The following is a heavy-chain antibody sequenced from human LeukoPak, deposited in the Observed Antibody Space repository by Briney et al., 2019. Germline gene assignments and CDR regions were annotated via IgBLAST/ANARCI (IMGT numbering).Heavy chain of an antibody. CDR2: IYTSGST. CDR3: ARDLVTVTKGFDI. Sequence: SETLSLTCTVSGGSISSYYWSWIRQPAGKGLEWIGRIYTSGSTNYNPSLKSRVTISIDTSKNQFSLQLTSVTAADTAVYYCARDLVTVTKGFDIWGQGTMVSVSS. D-gene: IGHD4-17*01. J-gene: IGHJ3*02. V-gene: IGHV4-4*07. CDR1: GGSISSYY.